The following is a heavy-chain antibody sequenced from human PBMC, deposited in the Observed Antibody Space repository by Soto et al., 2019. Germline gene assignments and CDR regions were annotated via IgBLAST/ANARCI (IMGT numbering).Heavy chain of an antibody. CDR3: TTGSVEGV. D-gene: IGHD2-15*01. CDR2: IKRKIDGEAT. J-gene: IGHJ6*02. V-gene: IGHV3-15*07. Sequence: EVQLVESAGGLVKPGGSLRLSCAASGFSFSNAWMNWVRQAPGKGLEWVGRIKRKIDGEATDYAGPVKGRFTVFRDDSKSALYLQMNSLKGDDTAVYYCTTGSVEGVWGQGTTVTVS. CDR1: GFSFSNAW.